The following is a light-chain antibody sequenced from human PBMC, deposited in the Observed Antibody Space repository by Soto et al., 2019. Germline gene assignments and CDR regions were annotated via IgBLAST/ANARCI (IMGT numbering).Light chain of an antibody. V-gene: IGKV3-20*01. CDR3: RQYGTSLGFP. CDR1: QSVSSNL. Sequence: EIVLTQSPGTLSLSPGERATLSCRASQSVSSNLLAWYQEKPGQAPRLLIYGVSKRATGIPDRFSGGGSGRDFTLTISILEAEGFAVYYCRQYGTSLGFPVGGGTKVDIK. J-gene: IGKJ4*01. CDR2: GVS.